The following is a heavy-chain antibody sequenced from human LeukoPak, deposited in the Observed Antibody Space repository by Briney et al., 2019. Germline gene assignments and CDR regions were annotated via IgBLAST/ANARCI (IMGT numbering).Heavy chain of an antibody. CDR3: ARLTHKTAVADY. CDR2: IYYIGST. V-gene: IGHV4-59*12. J-gene: IGHJ4*02. D-gene: IGHD6-19*01. Sequence: SETLSLTCTVSGGSISYYYWSWIRQPPGKGLEWIGYIYYIGSTNYNPSLKSRVTISVDTSKDQFSLKLSSVTAADTAVYYCARLTHKTAVADYWGQGTLVTVSS. CDR1: GGSISYYY.